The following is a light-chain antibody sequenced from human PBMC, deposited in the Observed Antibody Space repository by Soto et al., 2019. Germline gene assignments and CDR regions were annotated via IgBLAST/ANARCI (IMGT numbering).Light chain of an antibody. J-gene: IGLJ2*01. CDR2: DVT. CDR1: STDVGDFNY. CDR3: SSYSISTTHVV. V-gene: IGLV2-14*03. Sequence: QSALTQPASVSGSPGRSVTISCTGTSTDVGDFNYVSWYQHLPGRAPKLIIYDVTNRPSGISYRFSASKSGRTASLTISGLQAEDEADYYCSSYSISTTHVVFGGGTKVTVL.